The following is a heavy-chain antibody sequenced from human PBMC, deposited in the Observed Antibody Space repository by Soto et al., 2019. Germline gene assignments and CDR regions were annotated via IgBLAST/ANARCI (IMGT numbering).Heavy chain of an antibody. V-gene: IGHV1-2*02. CDR3: ATGRIGISGITVL. J-gene: IGHJ4*02. CDR1: GYTFTGYY. Sequence: ASVKVSCKASGYTFTGYYMHWVRQAPGQGLEWMGWINPNSGGTNYAQKFQERVTITRDMSTSTAYMELSSLRSEDTAVYYCATGRIGISGITVLWGQGTLVTVSS. CDR2: INPNSGGT. D-gene: IGHD1-20*01.